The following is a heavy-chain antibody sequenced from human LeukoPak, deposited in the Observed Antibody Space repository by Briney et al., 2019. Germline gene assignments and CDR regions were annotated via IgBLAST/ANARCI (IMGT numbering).Heavy chain of an antibody. CDR1: GYTFTHHG. Sequence: ASVKVSCKASGYTFTHHGVTWVRQAPGQGLEWMGWISAYNGDTNYAQEFQGRITMTTDASTSTAYMELRSLRYDDTAVYCCARDPSNTSGRYQYFDLWGRGTLVTVSS. J-gene: IGHJ2*01. D-gene: IGHD6-19*01. CDR3: ARDPSNTSGRYQYFDL. V-gene: IGHV1-18*01. CDR2: ISAYNGDT.